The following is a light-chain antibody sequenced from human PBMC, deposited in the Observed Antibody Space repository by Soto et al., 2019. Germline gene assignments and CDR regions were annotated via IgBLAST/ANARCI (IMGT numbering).Light chain of an antibody. CDR1: QSVRSTS. V-gene: IGKV3-20*01. CDR3: QHYNSSPPIT. Sequence: VLTQSPCTLSLYPGERATLSCRAIQSVRSTSLVWYQQKPAQAPRLLIYGASSRATGIPDRFSGGGSGTDFTLTISRLEPEDFAVYYCQHYNSSPPITFGQGTRLEI. J-gene: IGKJ5*01. CDR2: GAS.